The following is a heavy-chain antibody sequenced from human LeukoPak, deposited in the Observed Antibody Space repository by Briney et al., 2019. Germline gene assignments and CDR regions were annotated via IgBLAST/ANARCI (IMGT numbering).Heavy chain of an antibody. Sequence: GGSLRLSCAASGFTFDDCAMHWVRQAPGKGLEWVSGISWNSGSIGYADSVKGRFTISRDNAKNSLYLQMNSLRAEDTALYYCAKDIGHAVTFYYFDYWGQGTLVTVSS. CDR1: GFTFDDCA. CDR2: ISWNSGSI. J-gene: IGHJ4*02. V-gene: IGHV3-9*01. CDR3: AKDIGHAVTFYYFDY. D-gene: IGHD5-18*01.